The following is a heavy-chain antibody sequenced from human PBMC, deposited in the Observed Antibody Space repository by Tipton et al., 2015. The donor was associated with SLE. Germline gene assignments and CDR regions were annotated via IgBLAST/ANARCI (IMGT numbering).Heavy chain of an antibody. D-gene: IGHD5-12*01. CDR3: AISGRYSGYDPRPGRG. V-gene: IGHV4-34*01. Sequence: TLSLTCAVSGYSISSGYYWSWIRQPPGKGLEWIGEINHSGSTNYNPSLKSRVTISVDTSKNQFSLKLSSVTAADTAVYYCAISGRYSGYDPRPGRGWGQGTLVTVSS. CDR2: INHSGST. CDR1: GYSISSGYY. J-gene: IGHJ4*02.